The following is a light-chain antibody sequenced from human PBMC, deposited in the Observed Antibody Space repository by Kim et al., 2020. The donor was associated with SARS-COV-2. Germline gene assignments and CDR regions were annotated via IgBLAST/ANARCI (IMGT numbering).Light chain of an antibody. CDR1: SGHSTYA. V-gene: IGLV4-69*01. CDR3: QTWGAGIWV. Sequence: PVKLTCTPSSGHSTYAIAWHQHQPERAPRFLMKLNSDGSHYKGDGIPDRFSCSSSGAERYLTISSLQSDDEADYYCQTWGAGIWVFGGGTQLTVL. CDR2: LNSDGSH. J-gene: IGLJ3*02.